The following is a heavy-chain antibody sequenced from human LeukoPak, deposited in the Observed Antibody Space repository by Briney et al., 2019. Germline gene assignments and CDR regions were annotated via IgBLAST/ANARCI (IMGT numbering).Heavy chain of an antibody. Sequence: PSQTLSLTCTVSGGSISSGTYYWNWIRHPAGKRLEWIGRIYSSGNTNYNPSLQSRVTISLDTSKNEFSLKLYSVTAADTAMYYCARDRNRGDVFDIWGQGTLVTVSS. D-gene: IGHD2/OR15-2a*01. CDR1: GGSISSGTYY. J-gene: IGHJ3*02. CDR2: IYSSGNT. CDR3: ARDRNRGDVFDI. V-gene: IGHV4-61*02.